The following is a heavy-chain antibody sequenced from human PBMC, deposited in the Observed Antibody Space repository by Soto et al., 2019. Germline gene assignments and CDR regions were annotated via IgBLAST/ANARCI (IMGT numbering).Heavy chain of an antibody. D-gene: IGHD4-17*01. Sequence: GGSLRLSCAASGFAIRNYEMNWVRQAPGKGLEWVSYINSGGTSKKYTDSVEGRFTISRDTALNSLYLQMDSLRDEDTAIYYCARENSGDALDFWGQGILVTVSS. V-gene: IGHV3-48*03. J-gene: IGHJ4*02. CDR2: INSGGTSK. CDR1: GFAIRNYE. CDR3: ARENSGDALDF.